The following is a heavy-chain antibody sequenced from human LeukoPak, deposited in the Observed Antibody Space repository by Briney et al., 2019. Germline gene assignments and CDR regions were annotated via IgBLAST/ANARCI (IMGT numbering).Heavy chain of an antibody. CDR2: IKQDGSEK. J-gene: IGHJ4*02. CDR1: GFIFTNFA. D-gene: IGHD3/OR15-3a*01. Sequence: PGGSLRLSCAASGFIFTNFAFHWVRQAPGKGLEWVANIKQDGSEKYYVDSVKGRFTISRDNAKNSLYLQMNSLKVEDTGVYYCTRAQGLYYWGQGTLVTVSS. V-gene: IGHV3-7*03. CDR3: TRAQGLYY.